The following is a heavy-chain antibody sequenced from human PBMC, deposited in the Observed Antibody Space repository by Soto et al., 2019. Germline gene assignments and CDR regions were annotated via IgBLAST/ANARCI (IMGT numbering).Heavy chain of an antibody. D-gene: IGHD5-18*01. J-gene: IGHJ5*02. CDR2: ISSSSSTI. CDR3: ARVPPQLWVWFDP. CDR1: GFTFSSYS. Sequence: EVQLVESGGGLVQPGGSLRLSCAASGFTFSSYSMNWVRQAPGKGLEWVSYISSSSSTIYYADSVKGRFTISRDNAKNSLYLQMNSLRAEDTAVYYCARVPPQLWVWFDPWGQGTLVTVSS. V-gene: IGHV3-48*01.